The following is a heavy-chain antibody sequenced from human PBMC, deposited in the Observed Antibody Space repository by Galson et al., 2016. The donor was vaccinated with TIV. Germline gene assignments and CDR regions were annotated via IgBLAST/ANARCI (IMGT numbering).Heavy chain of an antibody. CDR1: EFTFSAYA. CDR3: AREGGTYFDSYYYGMVV. CDR2: ISYDASNK. J-gene: IGHJ6*02. Sequence: SLRLSCAASEFTFSAYAMHWVRQAPGEGPEWVAIISYDASNKYYADSVKGRFTISRDNSKYTLYLQMNSLRAEDTAVYYCAREGGTYFDSYYYGMVVWGQGTTVTVSS. V-gene: IGHV3-30*07. D-gene: IGHD1-26*01.